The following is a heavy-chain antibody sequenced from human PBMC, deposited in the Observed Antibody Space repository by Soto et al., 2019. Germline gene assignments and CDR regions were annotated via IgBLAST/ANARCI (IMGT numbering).Heavy chain of an antibody. D-gene: IGHD5-18*01. CDR3: FKEKRGYSYGEH. V-gene: IGHV3-30*18. CDR2: ISYDGSDK. CDR1: GFTFSDYG. Sequence: QVQLVESGGGVVQPGRSLRLSCAASGFTFSDYGMHRVRQAPGKGLEWVAVISYDGSDKHYLDSVKGRFTVSRDNSKNPLYLQMNSLRSEDTAVYYCFKEKRGYSYGEHWGQGTLVTVSS. J-gene: IGHJ4*02.